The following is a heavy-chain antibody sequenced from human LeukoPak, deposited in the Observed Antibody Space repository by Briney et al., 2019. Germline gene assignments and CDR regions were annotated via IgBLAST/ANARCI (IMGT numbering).Heavy chain of an antibody. V-gene: IGHV1-2*02. CDR3: AGAYYDILTGYFPYYFDY. J-gene: IGHJ4*02. CDR2: INPNSGGT. Sequence: ASVKVSCKASGYTFTGYYMHWVRQAPGQGLEWMGWINPNSGGTNYAQKFQGRVTMTRDTSISTAYMELSRLRSDDTAVYYCAGAYYDILTGYFPYYFDYWGQGTLVTVSS. CDR1: GYTFTGYY. D-gene: IGHD3-9*01.